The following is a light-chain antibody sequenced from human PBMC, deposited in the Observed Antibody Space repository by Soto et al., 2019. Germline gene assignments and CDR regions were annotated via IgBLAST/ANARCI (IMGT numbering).Light chain of an antibody. CDR1: QSVSSSY. J-gene: IGKJ1*01. CDR3: QQYGSSPRT. CDR2: GAS. V-gene: IGKV3-20*01. Sequence: EIELTQSPGTLSLSPGKRASLSCRASQSVSSSYLAWYQQKPGQAPRLLIYGASSRATGIPDRFSGSGSGTDFTLTISRLEPEDFAVYYCQQYGSSPRTFGQGTKVDIK.